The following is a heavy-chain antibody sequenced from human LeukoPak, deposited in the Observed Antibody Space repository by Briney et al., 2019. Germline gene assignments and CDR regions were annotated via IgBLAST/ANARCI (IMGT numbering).Heavy chain of an antibody. Sequence: PGGSLRLSCAASGFTFSSYGMHWVRQAPGKGLEWVAVIWDDGSNKYYADSVKGRFTISRDNSKNTLYLQMNSLRAHDTAVYYCARDQGGGQLWSLDYWGQGTLVTVSS. D-gene: IGHD5-18*01. V-gene: IGHV3-33*08. CDR2: IWDDGSNK. CDR3: ARDQGGGQLWSLDY. CDR1: GFTFSSYG. J-gene: IGHJ4*02.